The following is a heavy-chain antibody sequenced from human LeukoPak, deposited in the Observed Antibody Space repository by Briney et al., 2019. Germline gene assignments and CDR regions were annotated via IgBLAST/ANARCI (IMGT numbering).Heavy chain of an antibody. V-gene: IGHV3-23*01. CDR3: ARPSRGTTASGEHYYYYYFMDV. D-gene: IGHD4-11*01. Sequence: PGGSLTLSCPASGFTFSNYAMIWVRQAPGKGPEWVSSMSFSGGRTDYADSVKGRFTISGDNSKNTLYLQMNSLRAEDTAVYYCARPSRGTTASGEHYYYYYFMDVWGKGTTVTVSS. J-gene: IGHJ6*03. CDR2: MSFSGGRT. CDR1: GFTFSNYA.